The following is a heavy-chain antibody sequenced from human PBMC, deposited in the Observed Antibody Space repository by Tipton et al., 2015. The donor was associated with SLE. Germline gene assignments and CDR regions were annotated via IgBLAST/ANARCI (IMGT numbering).Heavy chain of an antibody. CDR1: GFTVSSNY. CDR3: ARGYDFWSGYLYFDY. V-gene: IGHV3-7*01. Sequence: SLRLSCAASGFTVSSNYMSWVRQAPGKGLEWVANIKQDGSEKYYVDSVKGRFTISRDSAKNSLYLQMNSLRAEDTAVYYCARGYDFWSGYLYFDYWGQGTLVTVSS. J-gene: IGHJ4*02. CDR2: IKQDGSEK. D-gene: IGHD3-3*01.